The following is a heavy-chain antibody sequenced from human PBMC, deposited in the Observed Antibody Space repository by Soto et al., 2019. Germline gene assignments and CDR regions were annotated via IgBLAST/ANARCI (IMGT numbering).Heavy chain of an antibody. CDR3: ARDLGYYDSSGYFDY. Sequence: SETLSLTCNVSGDSVTSGSYYWSWIRQPPGKGLEWIGFIYYSGSSGSTNYSPSLQSRVTISVDTSKNQFSLKLSPVTDADTAVYYCARDLGYYDSSGYFDYWGQGTLVTVSS. CDR1: GDSVTSGSYY. V-gene: IGHV4-61*01. CDR2: IYYSGSSGST. J-gene: IGHJ4*02. D-gene: IGHD3-22*01.